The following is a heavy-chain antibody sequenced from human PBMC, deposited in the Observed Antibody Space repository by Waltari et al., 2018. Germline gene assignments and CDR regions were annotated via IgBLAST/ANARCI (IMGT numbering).Heavy chain of an antibody. J-gene: IGHJ6*03. Sequence: QVQLVQSGAEVKKPGSSVKVSCKASGGTFSSYAISWVRQAPGQGLEWMGGIIPIFGTANYAQKFQGRVTITADESTCTAYMELSSLRSEDTAVYYCARAVRGYCSSTSCYNYYYYYMDVWGKGTTVTVSS. D-gene: IGHD2-2*01. CDR2: IIPIFGTA. CDR3: ARAVRGYCSSTSCYNYYYYYMDV. CDR1: GGTFSSYA. V-gene: IGHV1-69*01.